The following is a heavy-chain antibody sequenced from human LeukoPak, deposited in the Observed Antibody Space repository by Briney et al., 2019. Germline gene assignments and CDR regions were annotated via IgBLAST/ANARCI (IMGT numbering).Heavy chain of an antibody. CDR1: GYTFTNYY. J-gene: IGHJ6*03. CDR3: ARDRMRYFDWLPNYYYYYYMDV. D-gene: IGHD3-9*01. Sequence: ASVNVSCKASGYTFTNYYIHWVRQAPGQGLEWMGIINPSGGSTSYAQRFQGRVTMTTDTSTSTAYMELRSLRSDDTAVYYCARDRMRYFDWLPNYYYYYYMDVWGKGTTVTISS. CDR2: INPSGGST. V-gene: IGHV1-46*01.